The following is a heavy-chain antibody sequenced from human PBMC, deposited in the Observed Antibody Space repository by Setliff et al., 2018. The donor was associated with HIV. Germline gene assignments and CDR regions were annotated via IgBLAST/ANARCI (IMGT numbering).Heavy chain of an antibody. J-gene: IGHJ4*02. Sequence: SETLSLTCTVSGYSISSGYYWGWIRQPPGKGLEWIGSMYHSGTAFHDPSLKSRATISVDTSKNQFSLKLSSVTAADTAVYYCARRDTAMVGFDYWGQGTLVTVSS. CDR1: GYSISSGYY. V-gene: IGHV4-38-2*02. CDR2: MYHSGTA. CDR3: ARRDTAMVGFDY. D-gene: IGHD5-18*01.